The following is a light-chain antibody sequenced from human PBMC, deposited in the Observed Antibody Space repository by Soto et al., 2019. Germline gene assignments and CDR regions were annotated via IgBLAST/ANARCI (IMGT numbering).Light chain of an antibody. CDR1: QDISDW. Sequence: DIQMTQSPSSVSASVGDRVTITCRASQDISDWLAWHQQKPGKAPKLLIYDATTLHSGVPSRFSGSGSGTDFTLTISSLQPEDFATYYCQQGHTFPRTFGGGTKVERK. CDR3: QQGHTFPRT. CDR2: DAT. V-gene: IGKV1-12*01. J-gene: IGKJ4*01.